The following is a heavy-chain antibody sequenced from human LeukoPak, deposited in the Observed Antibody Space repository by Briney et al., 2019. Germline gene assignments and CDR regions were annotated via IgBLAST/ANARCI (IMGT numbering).Heavy chain of an antibody. CDR3: ARDYRGSSFADDAFDI. J-gene: IGHJ3*02. Sequence: SVKVSCKASGYTFTSYYMHWVRQAPGQGLEWMGGIIPIFGTANYAQKFQGRVTITADESTSTAYMELSSLRSEDTAVYYCARDYRGSSFADDAFDIWGQGTMVTVSS. CDR1: GYTFTSYY. CDR2: IIPIFGTA. D-gene: IGHD6-6*01. V-gene: IGHV1-69*13.